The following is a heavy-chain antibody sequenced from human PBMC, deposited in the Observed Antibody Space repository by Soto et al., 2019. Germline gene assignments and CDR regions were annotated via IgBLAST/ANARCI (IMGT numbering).Heavy chain of an antibody. V-gene: IGHV1-69*13. Sequence: VASVKVSCKASGGTFSSYAINWVRQAPGQGLEWMGGIIPIFGTANYAQKFQGRVTITADESTSTAYMELSSLRSEDTAVYYCARGIGGSSYYYYGMDVWCQGITVIVS. J-gene: IGHJ6*02. CDR3: ARGIGGSSYYYYGMDV. CDR1: GGTFSSYA. CDR2: IIPIFGTA. D-gene: IGHD2-15*01.